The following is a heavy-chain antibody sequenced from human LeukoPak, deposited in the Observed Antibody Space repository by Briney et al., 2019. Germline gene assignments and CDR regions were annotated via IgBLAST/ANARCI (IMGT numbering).Heavy chain of an antibody. J-gene: IGHJ4*02. CDR1: GYTFTSYY. Sequence: ASVKVSCKASGYTFTSYYMHWVRQAPGQGLEWMGIINPSGGSTSYAQKFQGRVTMTRDTSTSTVYMELSSLRSEDTAVCYCARAITGTTALGYWGQGTLVTVSS. D-gene: IGHD1-7*01. V-gene: IGHV1-46*03. CDR3: ARAITGTTALGY. CDR2: INPSGGST.